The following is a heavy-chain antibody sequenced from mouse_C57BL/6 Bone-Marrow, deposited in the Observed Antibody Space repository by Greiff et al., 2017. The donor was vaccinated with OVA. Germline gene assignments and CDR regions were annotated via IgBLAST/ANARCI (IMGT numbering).Heavy chain of an antibody. D-gene: IGHD1-1*01. CDR2: IYPGDGDT. CDR1: GYAFSSSW. Sequence: VQLQESGPELVKPGASVKISCKASGYAFSSSWMNWVKQRPGKGLEWIGRIYPGDGDTNYNGKFKGKATLTADKSSSTAYMQLSSLTSEDSAVYFCARGRDYYGSSPYWYFDVWGTGTTVTVSS. V-gene: IGHV1-82*01. J-gene: IGHJ1*03. CDR3: ARGRDYYGSSPYWYFDV.